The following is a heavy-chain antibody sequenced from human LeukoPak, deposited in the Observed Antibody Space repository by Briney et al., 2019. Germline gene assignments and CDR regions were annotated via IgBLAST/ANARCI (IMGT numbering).Heavy chain of an antibody. V-gene: IGHV1-2*02. CDR2: TNPNSGGT. CDR1: GYTFTGYY. Sequence: GASVKVSCKASGYTFTGYYMHWVRQAPGQGIEWMGWTNPNSGGTNYAQKFQGRVTMTRDTSISTAYMELSRLRSDDTAVYYCSRDVYDSRGYIDAFDIWGQGTMVTVSS. J-gene: IGHJ3*02. D-gene: IGHD3-22*01. CDR3: SRDVYDSRGYIDAFDI.